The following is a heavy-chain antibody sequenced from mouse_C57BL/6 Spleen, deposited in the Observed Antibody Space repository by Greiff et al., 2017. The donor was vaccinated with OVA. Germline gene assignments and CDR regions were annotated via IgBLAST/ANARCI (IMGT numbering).Heavy chain of an antibody. D-gene: IGHD2-4*01. J-gene: IGHJ3*01. CDR2: IHPNSGSN. CDR3: ARDFDDYDALFAY. V-gene: IGHV1-64*01. Sequence: VQLQQPGAELVKPGASVKLSCKASGYTFTSYWMHWVKQRPGQGLEWIGRIHPNSGSNNYNEKFKSKATLTVDKSSSTAYMQLSSLTSEDSAVYYCARDFDDYDALFAYWGQGTLVTVSA. CDR1: GYTFTSYW.